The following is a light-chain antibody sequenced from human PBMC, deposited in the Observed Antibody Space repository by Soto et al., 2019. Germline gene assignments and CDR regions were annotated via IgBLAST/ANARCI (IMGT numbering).Light chain of an antibody. J-gene: IGKJ1*01. V-gene: IGKV3-20*01. Sequence: EVVMTQSPATVSVSPGEGVTLSCRASQTISNDLAWYQQKPGQAPRLLIYGASSRATGIPDRFSGSGSGTDFTLTISRLEPEDFAVYYCQQYGSSPRTFGQGTKV. CDR1: QTISND. CDR3: QQYGSSPRT. CDR2: GAS.